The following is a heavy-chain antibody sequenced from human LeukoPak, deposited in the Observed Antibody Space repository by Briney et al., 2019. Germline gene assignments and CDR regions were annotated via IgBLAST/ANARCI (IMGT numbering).Heavy chain of an antibody. J-gene: IGHJ4*02. CDR3: VKDRTREGNRLFEH. D-gene: IGHD1-1*01. CDR1: GFTFSRYW. Sequence: GGSLRLSCAVSGFTFSRYWMHWVRQAPGKGLVWVSRINTDGTSTNYADSVKGRFTISRDNAKNTLCLQMNSLRDEDTAVYYCVKDRTREGNRLFEHWGQGTLVTVSS. V-gene: IGHV3-74*01. CDR2: INTDGTST.